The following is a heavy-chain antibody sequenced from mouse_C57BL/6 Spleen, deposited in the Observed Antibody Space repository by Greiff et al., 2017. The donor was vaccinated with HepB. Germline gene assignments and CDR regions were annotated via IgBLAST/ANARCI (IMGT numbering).Heavy chain of an antibody. CDR3: AKGLRGYFDV. V-gene: IGHV1-85*01. D-gene: IGHD1-1*01. CDR1: GYTFTSYD. Sequence: QVQLKESGPELVKPGASVKLSCKASGYTFTSYDINWVKQRPGQGLEWIGWIYPRDGSTKYNEKFKGKATLTVDTSSSTAYMELHSLTSEDSAVYVCAKGLRGYFDVWGTGTTVTVSS. CDR2: IYPRDGST. J-gene: IGHJ1*03.